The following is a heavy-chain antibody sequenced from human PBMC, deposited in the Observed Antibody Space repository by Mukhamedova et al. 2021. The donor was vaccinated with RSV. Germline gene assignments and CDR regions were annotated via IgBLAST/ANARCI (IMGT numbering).Heavy chain of an antibody. J-gene: IGHJ5*02. Sequence: IRQPPGKGLEWIGSIYHSGSTYYNPSLKSRVTISVDTSKNQFSLKLSSVTAADTAVYYCAREGIENWFDPGAREPWSPSPQ. V-gene: IGHV4-38-2*02. D-gene: IGHD6-13*01. CDR2: IYHSGST. CDR3: AREGIENWFDP.